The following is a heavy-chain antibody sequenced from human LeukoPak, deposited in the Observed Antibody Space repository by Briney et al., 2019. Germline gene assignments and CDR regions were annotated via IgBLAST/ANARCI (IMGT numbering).Heavy chain of an antibody. V-gene: IGHV3-23*01. D-gene: IGHD3-22*01. J-gene: IGHJ4*02. CDR2: VSGSGDST. Sequence: GGTLRLSCAASGFTFTSYGMTWVRQAPGKGLEWESAVSGSGDSTYYADSVQGRYTISRDNSKNTLYLQMNSLRAEDTAVYYCARVHYYDSSGYYVHFDYWGQGTLVTVSS. CDR3: ARVHYYDSSGYYVHFDY. CDR1: GFTFTSYG.